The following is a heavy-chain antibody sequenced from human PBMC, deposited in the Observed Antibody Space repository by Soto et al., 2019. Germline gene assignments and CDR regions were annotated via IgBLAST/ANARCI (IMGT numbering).Heavy chain of an antibody. CDR3: SARTSLLEVVISDEHAFDV. V-gene: IGHV3-15*02. CDR1: GFTFTNAW. CDR2: IKSKTDGGTT. D-gene: IGHD3-22*01. Sequence: EVQLVESGGALVKPGGSLRLSCAASGFTFTNAWMSWVRQAPGKGLEWVGRIKSKTDGGTTDYAAPVKGRITISRDDSKNTLYLQMNSLKTEDTAVYYCSARTSLLEVVISDEHAFDVWGQGTVVTVSS. J-gene: IGHJ3*01.